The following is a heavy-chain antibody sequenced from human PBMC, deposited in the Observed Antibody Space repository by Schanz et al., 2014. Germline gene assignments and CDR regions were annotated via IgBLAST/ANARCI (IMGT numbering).Heavy chain of an antibody. Sequence: QLQLVQSGAEVKKPGSSVKVSCKLSGGTFSSYTISWMRQAPGQGLEWMGKIIPSLGLAKYEQKFQDKVTITADTSTTTAYMELRGLRSEDTAVYYCARDRLECGAECYSVEVFEIWGQGTLVTVSS. CDR2: IIPSLGLA. J-gene: IGHJ4*02. CDR1: GGTFSSYT. V-gene: IGHV1-69*08. CDR3: ARDRLECGAECYSVEVFEI. D-gene: IGHD2-21*01.